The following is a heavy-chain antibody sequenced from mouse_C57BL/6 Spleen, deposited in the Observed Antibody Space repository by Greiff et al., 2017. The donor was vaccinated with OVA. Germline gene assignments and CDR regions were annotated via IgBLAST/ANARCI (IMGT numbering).Heavy chain of an antibody. D-gene: IGHD2-4*01. CDR2: ISSGSSTI. Sequence: DVKLVESGGGLVKPGGSLKLSCAASGFTFSDYGMHWVRQAPEKGLEWVAYISSGSSTIYYADPVKGRFTISRDNAKNTLFLQMTSLRSEDTAMYCCARSYYDYDRFAYWGQGTLVTVSA. CDR3: ARSYYDYDRFAY. CDR1: GFTFSDYG. V-gene: IGHV5-17*01. J-gene: IGHJ3*01.